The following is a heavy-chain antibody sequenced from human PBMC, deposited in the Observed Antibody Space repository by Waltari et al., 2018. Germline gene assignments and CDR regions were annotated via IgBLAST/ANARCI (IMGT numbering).Heavy chain of an antibody. D-gene: IGHD1-26*01. J-gene: IGHJ5*02. CDR2: IYTSGST. CDR3: ARDIWEGGEGT. Sequence: QVQLQESGPGMVKPSQTLSLTCTVSGGPISSGSYYWSWSRQPAGKGLGWIGRIYTSGSTNYNPSLKSRVTISVDTSKNQFSLKLSSVTAADTAVYYCARDIWEGGEGTWGQGTLVTVSS. V-gene: IGHV4-61*02. CDR1: GGPISSGSYY.